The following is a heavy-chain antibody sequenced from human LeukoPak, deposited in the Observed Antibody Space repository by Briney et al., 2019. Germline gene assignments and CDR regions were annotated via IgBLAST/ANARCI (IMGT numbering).Heavy chain of an antibody. Sequence: PSGTLSLTCAVSGYSISSGYYWGWIRQPPGKGLEWIGYIYYSGSTNYNPSLKSRVTISVDTSKKQFSLKLSSVTAADTAVYYCARGHYGDYPDYWGQGTLVTVSS. D-gene: IGHD4-17*01. CDR2: IYYSGST. V-gene: IGHV4-61*01. J-gene: IGHJ4*02. CDR1: GYSISSGYY. CDR3: ARGHYGDYPDY.